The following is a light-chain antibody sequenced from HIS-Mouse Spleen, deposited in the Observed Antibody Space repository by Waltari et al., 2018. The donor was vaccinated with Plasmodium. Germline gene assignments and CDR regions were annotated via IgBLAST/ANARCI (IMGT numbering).Light chain of an antibody. V-gene: IGKV3-15*01. J-gene: IGKJ3*01. CDR1: QSVSSN. CDR3: QQYNNWSFT. Sequence: EIVMTQSPATLSVSPGERATLSCRASQSVSSNLAWYQQKPGQAPRLLIYVASTRATGIPARFSGSGSWTEFTLTISSLQSEDFAVYYCQQYNNWSFTFGPGTKVDIK. CDR2: VAS.